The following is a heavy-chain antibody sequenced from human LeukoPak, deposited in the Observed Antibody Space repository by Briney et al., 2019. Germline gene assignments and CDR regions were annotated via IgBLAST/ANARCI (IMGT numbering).Heavy chain of an antibody. Sequence: SETLSLTCTVSGGSISSYYWSWIRQPPGKGLEWIGYIYYSGSTNYNPSLKSRVTISVDTSKNQFSLKLSSVTAADTAVYYCARGARGIAAVGGNPNALDYWGQGTLVTVSS. CDR3: ARGARGIAAVGGNPNALDY. D-gene: IGHD6-13*01. CDR2: IYYSGST. J-gene: IGHJ4*02. CDR1: GGSISSYY. V-gene: IGHV4-59*12.